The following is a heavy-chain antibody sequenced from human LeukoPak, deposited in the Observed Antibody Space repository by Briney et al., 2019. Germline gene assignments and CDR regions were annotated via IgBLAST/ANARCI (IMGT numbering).Heavy chain of an antibody. CDR1: GGSISSGAYY. Sequence: SETLSLTCAVSGGSISSGAYYWSWTRQHRGKGLEWIGYIYYSGSTYYNPALKSRVTISLDTSKNQFSLKLSSVTAADTAVYYCARRTPAAGFFDYWGQGTLVTVSS. V-gene: IGHV4-31*11. D-gene: IGHD6-13*01. CDR2: IYYSGST. CDR3: ARRTPAAGFFDY. J-gene: IGHJ4*02.